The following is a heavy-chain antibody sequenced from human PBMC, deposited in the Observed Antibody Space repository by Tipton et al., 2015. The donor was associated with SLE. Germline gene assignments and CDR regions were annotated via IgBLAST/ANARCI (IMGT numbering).Heavy chain of an antibody. V-gene: IGHV3-30*02. D-gene: IGHD6-13*01. CDR3: AKDGSSSWSVDY. CDR2: IRYDGSNK. Sequence: QVQLVQSGGGLVQPGGSLRLSCAASGFTFSSYGMHWVRQAPGKGLEWVAFIRYDGSNKYYADSVKGRFTISRDNSKNTLYLQMNSLRAEDTAVYYCAKDGSSSWSVDYWGQGTLVTVSS. CDR1: GFTFSSYG. J-gene: IGHJ4*02.